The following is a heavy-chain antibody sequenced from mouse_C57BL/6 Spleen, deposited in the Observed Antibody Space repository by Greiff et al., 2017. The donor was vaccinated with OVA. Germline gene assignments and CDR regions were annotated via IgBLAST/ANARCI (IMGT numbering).Heavy chain of an antibody. CDR3: ALDGYEYYAMDY. J-gene: IGHJ4*01. CDR1: GYTFTRYW. D-gene: IGHD2-2*01. V-gene: IGHV1-55*01. CDR2: IYPGSGCT. Sequence: QVQLQQPGAELVKPGASVKMSCKASGYTFTRYWITWVKQRPGQGLEWIGDIYPGSGCTNYNEKFKSKATLTVDTSSSTAYMQLSSLTSEDSAVYYCALDGYEYYAMDYWGQGTSVTVSS.